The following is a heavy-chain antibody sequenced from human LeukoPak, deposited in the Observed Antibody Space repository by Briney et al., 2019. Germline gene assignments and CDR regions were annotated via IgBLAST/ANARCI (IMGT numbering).Heavy chain of an antibody. CDR1: GFTFSYYG. CDR2: ISGSGGST. D-gene: IGHD1-14*01. V-gene: IGHV3-23*01. Sequence: PGGSLRLSCAASGFTFSYYGMSWVRQAPGKGLEWVSAISGSGGSTYYADSVKGRFIISRDNSKNTLYLQMNSPRAEDTAVYYCAKEFARNDAFDIWGQGTMVTVSS. CDR3: AKEFARNDAFDI. J-gene: IGHJ3*02.